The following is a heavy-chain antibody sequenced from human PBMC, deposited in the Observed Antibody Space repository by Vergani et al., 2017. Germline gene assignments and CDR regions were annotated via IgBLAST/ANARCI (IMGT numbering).Heavy chain of an antibody. V-gene: IGHV4-39*01. CDR1: NDSVSNTFYY. D-gene: IGHD2-15*01. J-gene: IGHJ5*02. CDR3: TRRGAVVAASNWFDP. Sequence: QVQLQESGPGLVKPSETLSLTCTVSNDSVSNTFYYWGWIRQPPGKGLEWIGSISYSGGTYYNPSLERRVTMSVDTSKSQFSLTLSSVTAADTAVDYCTRRGAVVAASNWFDPWGQGTLVTVSS. CDR2: ISYSGGT.